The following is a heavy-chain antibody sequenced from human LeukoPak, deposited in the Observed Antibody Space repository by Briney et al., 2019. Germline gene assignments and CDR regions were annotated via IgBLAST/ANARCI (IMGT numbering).Heavy chain of an antibody. J-gene: IGHJ6*03. CDR2: INHNGNS. V-gene: IGHV4-34*01. CDR1: GFTFSSYE. Sequence: GSLRLSCAASGFTFSSYEMNWVRQPPGKGLEWIGEINHNGNSNYNPSLKSRATISIDTSKNQFSLELRSVTTADTAVYFCARSLRLYYYYYYLDVWGKGTTVSVSS. CDR3: ARSLRLYYYYYYLDV. D-gene: IGHD3-16*01.